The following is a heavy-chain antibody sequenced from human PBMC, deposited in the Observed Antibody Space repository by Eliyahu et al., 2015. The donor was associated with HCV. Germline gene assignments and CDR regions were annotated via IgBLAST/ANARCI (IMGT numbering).Heavy chain of an antibody. V-gene: IGHV1-69*01. CDR2: ILPVFGSS. CDR1: GXTFRTLS. CDR3: ATVRASVTHRAEYFQH. D-gene: IGHD5/OR15-5a*01. J-gene: IGHJ1*01. Sequence: QVQLEQSGAEVKKPGSSVKVSCKAXGXTFRTLSIXGVRXAPGXGLXWMGRILPVFGSSNYAQKXQGRVSITADESTATAYLELNSLTSDDTAIFYCATVRASVTHRAEYFQHWGQGTLVTVS.